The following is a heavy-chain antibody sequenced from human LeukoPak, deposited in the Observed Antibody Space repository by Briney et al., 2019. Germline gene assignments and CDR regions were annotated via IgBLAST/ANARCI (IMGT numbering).Heavy chain of an antibody. J-gene: IGHJ4*02. D-gene: IGHD6-13*01. CDR3: ARGRAAADTLRVDY. Sequence: PGGSLRLSCAASGFTLSNYWMTWVRQAPGKGLKWVANIKQDGSEKYYVDSVKGRFTISRDNAKNSLYLQMNSLRAEDTAVYYCARGRAAADTLRVDYWGQGTLVTVSS. V-gene: IGHV3-7*03. CDR2: IKQDGSEK. CDR1: GFTLSNYW.